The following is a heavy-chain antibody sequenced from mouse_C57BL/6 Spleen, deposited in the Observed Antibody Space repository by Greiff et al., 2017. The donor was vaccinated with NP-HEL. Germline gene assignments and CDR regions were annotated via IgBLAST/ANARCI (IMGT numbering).Heavy chain of an antibody. CDR2: INPSNGGN. CDR1: GYTFTSYW. D-gene: IGHD2-4*01. Sequence: QVQLQQSGTELVKPGASVKLSCKASGYTFTSYWMHWVKQRPGQGLEWIGNINPSNGGNNYNEKFKSKATLTVDKSSSTAYMQLSSLTSEDSAVYYCARRNYDGVYFDYWGQGTTLTVSS. V-gene: IGHV1-53*01. J-gene: IGHJ2*01. CDR3: ARRNYDGVYFDY.